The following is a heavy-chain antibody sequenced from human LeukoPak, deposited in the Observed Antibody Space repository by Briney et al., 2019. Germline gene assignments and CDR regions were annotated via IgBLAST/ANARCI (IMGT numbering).Heavy chain of an antibody. CDR3: ARHVYGLVITYEWFDP. CDR1: GYSISSGYY. D-gene: IGHD3/OR15-3a*01. J-gene: IGHJ5*02. V-gene: IGHV4-38-2*01. Sequence: SETLSLTCAVSGYSISSGYYWGWIRQPPGKGLEWTGSIYHSGSTYYNPSLKSRVTISVDTSKNQFSLKLSSVTAADTAVYYCARHVYGLVITYEWFDPWGQGTLVTVSS. CDR2: IYHSGST.